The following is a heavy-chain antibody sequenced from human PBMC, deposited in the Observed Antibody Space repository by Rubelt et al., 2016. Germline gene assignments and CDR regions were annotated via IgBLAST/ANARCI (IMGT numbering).Heavy chain of an antibody. CDR3: AATVTTLYGWGYFDY. J-gene: IGHJ4*02. D-gene: IGHD4-17*01. CDR1: GFTFSSYG. V-gene: IGHV3-21*01. CDR2: ISGSGGST. Sequence: VQLVESGGGLVKPGGSLRLSCAASGFTFSSYGMHWVRQAPGKGLEWVSAISGSGGSTYYADSVKGRFTISRDNAKNSLYLQMNSLRAEDTAVYYCAATVTTLYGWGYFDYWGQGTLVTVSS.